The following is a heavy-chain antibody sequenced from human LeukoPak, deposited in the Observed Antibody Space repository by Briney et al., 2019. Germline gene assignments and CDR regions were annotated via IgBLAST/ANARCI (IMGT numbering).Heavy chain of an antibody. J-gene: IGHJ5*02. CDR2: INPNSGGT. CDR3: ARGYCSGGSCYAVENWFDP. V-gene: IGHV1-2*05. CDR1: GYTITGYY. Sequence: ASVKVSCKAAGYTITGYYMFWVRQAPGQGLEWMGRINPNSGGTNYVQKHEGRVTMTRDSSISTAYLEMRRLRSDDTGVYYCARGYCSGGSCYAVENWFDPWGQGTLVTVSS. D-gene: IGHD2-15*01.